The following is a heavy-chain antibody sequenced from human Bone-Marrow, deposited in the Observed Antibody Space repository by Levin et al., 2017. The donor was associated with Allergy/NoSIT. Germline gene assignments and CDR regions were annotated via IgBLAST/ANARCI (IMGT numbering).Heavy chain of an antibody. CDR1: GFSFSSYD. CDR3: ARGDSSWGIYGMDV. Sequence: ETLSLTCAASGFSFSSYDMHWVRQAPGKGLEWVSSISTADDTDYPVSVKGRFTISRENAKNSLYLHMNSLRDGDTAVYYCARGDSSWGIYGMDVWGQGTTVTVTS. J-gene: IGHJ6*02. V-gene: IGHV3-13*01. D-gene: IGHD3-16*01. CDR2: ISTADDT.